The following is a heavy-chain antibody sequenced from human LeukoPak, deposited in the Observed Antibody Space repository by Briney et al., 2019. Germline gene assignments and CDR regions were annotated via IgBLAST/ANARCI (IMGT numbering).Heavy chain of an antibody. D-gene: IGHD5-18*01. Sequence: PGGSLRLSCAASGFTFSSYSMNWVPQAPGKGLGWVSYITSNSTNIYYADSVKGRFTISRDNAKNSLYLQMNSLRAEDTAVYYCAYSYGPYYYDYWGQGTLVTVSS. J-gene: IGHJ4*02. CDR3: AYSYGPYYYDY. CDR2: ITSNSTNI. CDR1: GFTFSSYS. V-gene: IGHV3-48*01.